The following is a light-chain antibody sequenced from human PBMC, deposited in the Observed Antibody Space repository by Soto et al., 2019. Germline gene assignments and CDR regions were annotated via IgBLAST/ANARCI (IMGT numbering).Light chain of an antibody. V-gene: IGKV1-9*01. CDR1: QGISSY. CDR3: QQFGSFPLT. CDR2: VAS. J-gene: IGKJ4*02. Sequence: DTQLTQSPSFLSASVGDRVTITCRASQGISSYLAWYQQKPGKAPKLLIYVASTLQSGVPSRFSGSGSGTECTLTISSLQPEDFATYYCQQFGSFPLTFGGGTEVEIK.